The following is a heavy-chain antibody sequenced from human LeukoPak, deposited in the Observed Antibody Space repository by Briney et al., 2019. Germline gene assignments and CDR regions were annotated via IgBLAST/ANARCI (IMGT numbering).Heavy chain of an antibody. CDR3: ARGSVHYGMDV. D-gene: IGHD2-15*01. J-gene: IGHJ6*02. V-gene: IGHV4-4*07. Sequence: SKTLSLTCTVSGGSISSYYWSWIRQPAGKGLEWIGRIYTSGSTNYNPSHKSRVTMSVDTSKNQFSLKLSSVTAADTAVYYCARGSVHYGMDVWGQGTTVTVSS. CDR1: GGSISSYY. CDR2: IYTSGST.